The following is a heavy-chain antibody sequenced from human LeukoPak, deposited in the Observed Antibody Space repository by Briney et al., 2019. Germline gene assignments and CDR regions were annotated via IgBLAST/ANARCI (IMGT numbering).Heavy chain of an antibody. D-gene: IGHD5-24*01. CDR1: GYSFTSYW. CDR2: IYPGDSDT. Sequence: GESLKISXKGSGYSFTSYWIGWVRQRPGKGLEWTGIIYPGDSDTIYSPSFQGQVTISADKSISTAYLQWSSLKASDTAMYYCARQVEMATIPHFDYWGQGTLVTVSS. V-gene: IGHV5-51*01. J-gene: IGHJ4*02. CDR3: ARQVEMATIPHFDY.